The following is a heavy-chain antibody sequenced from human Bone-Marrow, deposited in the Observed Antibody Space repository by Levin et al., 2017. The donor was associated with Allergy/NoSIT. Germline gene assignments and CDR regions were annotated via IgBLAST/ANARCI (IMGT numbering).Heavy chain of an antibody. CDR2: IKSKSDGGTT. V-gene: IGHV3-15*01. Sequence: GGSLRLSCAASGFTFSNAWMGWVRQAPGKGLEWVCRIKSKSDGGTTDYAAPVKRRFTISRDDSKNTQYLHMNSLKTEDAAVYYCTTEAGYNKIDYWGQGTLVTVAS. CDR3: TTEAGYNKIDY. D-gene: IGHD5-24*01. J-gene: IGHJ4*02. CDR1: GFTFSNAW.